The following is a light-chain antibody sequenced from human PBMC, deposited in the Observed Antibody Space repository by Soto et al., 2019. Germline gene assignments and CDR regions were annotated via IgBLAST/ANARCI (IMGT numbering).Light chain of an antibody. Sequence: EIVLTQSPGTLSLSPGERATLSCRASQSVSSSYLAWYQQKPGQAPRLLIYGASSRATGIPDRFSGSGSGTDFTLTISRLEPEDFAVDYCQQYGISPWTFGQGTKVEIK. J-gene: IGKJ1*01. V-gene: IGKV3-20*01. CDR1: QSVSSSY. CDR2: GAS. CDR3: QQYGISPWT.